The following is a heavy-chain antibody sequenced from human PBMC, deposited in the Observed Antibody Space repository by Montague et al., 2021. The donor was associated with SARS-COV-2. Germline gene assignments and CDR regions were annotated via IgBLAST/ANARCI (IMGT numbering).Heavy chain of an antibody. Sequence: TLSLTCAVSGGSINSGGYSWSWIRQSPGKGLEWIGYILHSGSTYYNPSLWSRVTISVDRSKSQFSLNLTSMTAADTAVYFCARAASSRGAFDVWGQGTVVTVSS. CDR3: ARAASSRGAFDV. J-gene: IGHJ3*01. CDR2: ILHSGST. D-gene: IGHD3-10*01. CDR1: GGSINSGGYS. V-gene: IGHV4-30-2*06.